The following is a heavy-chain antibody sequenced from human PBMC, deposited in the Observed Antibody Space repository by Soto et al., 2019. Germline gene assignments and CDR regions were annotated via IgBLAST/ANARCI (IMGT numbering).Heavy chain of an antibody. CDR1: GFTFSSYA. CDR3: AKDPRGGGSYERCVY. CDR2: ISGSGGST. J-gene: IGHJ4*02. Sequence: GGSLRLSCAASGFTFSSYAMSWVRQAPGKGLEWVSAISGSGGSTYYADSVKGRFTISRDNSKNTLYLQMNSLRAEDTAVYYCAKDPRGGGSYERCVYWGQGTLVTVSS. D-gene: IGHD1-26*01. V-gene: IGHV3-23*01.